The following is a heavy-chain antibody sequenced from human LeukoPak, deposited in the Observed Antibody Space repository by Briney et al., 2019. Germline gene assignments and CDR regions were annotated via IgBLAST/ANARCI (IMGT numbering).Heavy chain of an antibody. V-gene: IGHV3-23*01. CDR2: IRGTGGGGNT. CDR3: TRNGGGLGY. Sequence: GGSLRLSCATSGFTFSNYDMIWVRQAPGKGLEWVSSIRGTGGGGNTYSAGSVKGRFTTSRDDSKSTLFLQMHSLTAEDTAVYYCTRNGGGLGYWGQGALVTVSS. D-gene: IGHD3-16*01. CDR1: GFTFSNYD. J-gene: IGHJ4*02.